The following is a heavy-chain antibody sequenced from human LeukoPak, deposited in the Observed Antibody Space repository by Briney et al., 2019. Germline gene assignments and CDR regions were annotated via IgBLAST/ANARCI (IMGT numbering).Heavy chain of an antibody. Sequence: LRLSCATSGFTVSSNYMSWVRQPPGKALEWLARIDWDDDKYYSTSLKTRLTISKHTSKNQVVLTMTNMDPVDTATYYCARTRGYYDSSGITDYWGQGTLVTVSS. CDR3: ARTRGYYDSSGITDY. D-gene: IGHD3-22*01. CDR1: GFTVSSNY. V-gene: IGHV2-70*11. CDR2: IDWDDDK. J-gene: IGHJ4*02.